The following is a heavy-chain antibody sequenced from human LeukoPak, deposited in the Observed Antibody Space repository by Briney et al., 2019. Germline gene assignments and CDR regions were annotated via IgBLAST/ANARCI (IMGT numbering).Heavy chain of an antibody. CDR2: IDHSGST. CDR1: GGSFSGYY. CDR3: ARHNTAMDDNWFDP. Sequence: SETLSLTCAVYGGSFSGYYWSWIRQPPGKGLEWIGEIDHSGSTNYNPSLKSRVTISVDTSKNQFSLKLSSVTAADTAVYYCARHNTAMDDNWFDPWGQGTLVTVSS. V-gene: IGHV4-34*01. D-gene: IGHD5-18*01. J-gene: IGHJ5*02.